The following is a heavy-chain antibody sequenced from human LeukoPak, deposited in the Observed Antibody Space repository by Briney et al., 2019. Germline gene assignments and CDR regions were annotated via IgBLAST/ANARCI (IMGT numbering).Heavy chain of an antibody. Sequence: GGSLRLSCSASGFIFNTLGMNWVRQAPGKGLEWVSAISGSGVSTYYADSVKGRFTISRDNSKSTLYLQMNSLRAEDTAIYYCARGYSGPDDYWGQGTLVTVSS. CDR2: ISGSGVST. CDR3: ARGYSGPDDY. J-gene: IGHJ4*02. CDR1: GFIFNTLG. V-gene: IGHV3-23*01. D-gene: IGHD5-12*01.